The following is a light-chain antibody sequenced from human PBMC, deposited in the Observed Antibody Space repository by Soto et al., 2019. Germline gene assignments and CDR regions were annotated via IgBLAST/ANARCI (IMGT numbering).Light chain of an antibody. CDR3: LLYYGGVHV. V-gene: IGLV7-43*01. CDR1: TGAVTSGYY. CDR2: RTN. Sequence: QTVVTQEPSLTVSPGGTVTLTCGSSTGAVTSGYYPNWFQQKPGQAPRPLIYRTNNKYSWTPARFSGSLLVGKAALTLSRVQPEEEADYYCLLYYGGVHVFGTGTKLTVL. J-gene: IGLJ1*01.